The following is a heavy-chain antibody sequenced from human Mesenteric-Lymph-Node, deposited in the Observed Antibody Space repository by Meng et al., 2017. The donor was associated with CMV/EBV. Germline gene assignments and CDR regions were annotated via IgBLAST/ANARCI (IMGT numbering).Heavy chain of an antibody. CDR2: TYYRSEWYN. Sequence: WDITGSSVSSNSVAWNWIRQSPSRGVEWLEITYYRSEWYNDYAVSVKSRIIINPDTSKNQFSLQLNSVTHEDTAVYYCARERSSTLDYWGQGTLVTVSS. CDR3: ARERSSTLDY. V-gene: IGHV6-1*01. CDR1: GSSVSSNSVA. J-gene: IGHJ4*02.